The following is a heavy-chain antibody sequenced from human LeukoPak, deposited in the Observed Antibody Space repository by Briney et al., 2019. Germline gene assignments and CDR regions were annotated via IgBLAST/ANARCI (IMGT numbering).Heavy chain of an antibody. V-gene: IGHV1-8*01. J-gene: IGHJ5*02. Sequence: ASVKVSCKASGYTFTSYDINWVRQATGQGLEWMGWMNPNSGNTGYAQKFQGRVTMTRNTSICTAYMELSSLRSEDTAVYYCARGLGVTMVRGLRFDPWDQGTLVTVSS. CDR2: MNPNSGNT. CDR1: GYTFTSYD. D-gene: IGHD3-10*01. CDR3: ARGLGVTMVRGLRFDP.